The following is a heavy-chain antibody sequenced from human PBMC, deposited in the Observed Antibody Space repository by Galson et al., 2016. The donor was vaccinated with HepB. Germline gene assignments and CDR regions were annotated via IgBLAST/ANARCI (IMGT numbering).Heavy chain of an antibody. CDR3: ALSSMILPGYNCYYGMDV. D-gene: IGHD3-22*01. CDR2: IHWNDDK. Sequence: PALVKPTQTLTLTCTFSGFSLTTSGVGVGWIRQPPGKALEWLALIHWNDDKYYSPSLKSRLTITKDTSKNQVVLTMTNMDPVDTATYYCALSSMILPGYNCYYGMDVWGQGTTVTVSS. CDR1: GFSLTTSGVG. J-gene: IGHJ6*02. V-gene: IGHV2-5*01.